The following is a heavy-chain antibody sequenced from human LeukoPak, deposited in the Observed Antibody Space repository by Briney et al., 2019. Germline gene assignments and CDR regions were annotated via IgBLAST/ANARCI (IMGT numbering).Heavy chain of an antibody. V-gene: IGHV3-21*01. D-gene: IGHD3-3*01. CDR3: AREKYYDFWSGYFGYYYYYMDV. J-gene: IGHJ6*03. CDR1: GFTFSSYS. CDR2: ISSSSSYI. Sequence: GGSLRLSCAASGFTFSSYSMNWVRQAPGKGLEWVSSISSSSSYIYYADSVKGRFTISRDNAKNSLYLQMNSLRAEDTAAYYCAREKYYDFWSGYFGYYYYYMDVWGKGTTVTVSS.